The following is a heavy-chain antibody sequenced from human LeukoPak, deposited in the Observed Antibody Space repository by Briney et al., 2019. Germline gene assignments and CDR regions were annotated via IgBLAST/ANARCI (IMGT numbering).Heavy chain of an antibody. CDR3: ARSGYMGGFDY. V-gene: IGHV4-59*05. CDR2: IYYSGST. J-gene: IGHJ4*02. CDR1: GGSISSHY. D-gene: IGHD5-24*01. Sequence: SETLSLTCTVSGGSISSHYWSWIRQPPGKGLEWIGRIYYSGSTYYNPSLKSRVTISVDTSKNQFSLKLSSVTAADTAVYYCARSGYMGGFDYWGQGTLVTVSS.